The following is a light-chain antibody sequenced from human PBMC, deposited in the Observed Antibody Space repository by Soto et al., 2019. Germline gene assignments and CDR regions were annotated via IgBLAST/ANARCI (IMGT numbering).Light chain of an antibody. CDR1: QSISSW. Sequence: DIQISQSPSTLSASVGGTVTITCRASQSISSWLAWYQQKPGIAPKLLIYKASTLQSGVPSRFSGSGYGTVFTLTISRLQPDDSATYYCQQYDVYSTFGQGTK. J-gene: IGKJ1*01. CDR2: KAS. V-gene: IGKV1-5*03. CDR3: QQYDVYST.